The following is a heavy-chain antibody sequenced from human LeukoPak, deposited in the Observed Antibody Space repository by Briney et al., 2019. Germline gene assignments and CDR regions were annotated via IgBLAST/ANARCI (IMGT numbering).Heavy chain of an antibody. V-gene: IGHV3-23*01. CDR2: ISNSGDAT. Sequence: GGSLRLSCAASGLTFSSHWMHWVRQAPGQGLEWVSTISNSGDATFYADAVKGRFTISRDNSKNTLYLQMYSLRAEDTAIYYCAKAPPYTKYFDYWGQGTLLTVSS. D-gene: IGHD1-1*01. J-gene: IGHJ4*02. CDR1: GLTFSSHW. CDR3: AKAPPYTKYFDY.